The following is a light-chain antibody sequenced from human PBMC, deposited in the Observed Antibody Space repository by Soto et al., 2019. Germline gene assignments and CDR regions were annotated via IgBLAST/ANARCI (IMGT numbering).Light chain of an antibody. CDR1: QSLSGNY. CDR2: GVS. Sequence: EIVLTQSPGTLSLSPGERATLSCRASQSLSGNYLAWYQQKPGQAPRLLIFGVSSRATGIPDRFSGSGSGTDFTLTITRLEPEDFAVYYCHHYGSSPYTFGLGTKLAIK. J-gene: IGKJ2*01. V-gene: IGKV3-20*01. CDR3: HHYGSSPYT.